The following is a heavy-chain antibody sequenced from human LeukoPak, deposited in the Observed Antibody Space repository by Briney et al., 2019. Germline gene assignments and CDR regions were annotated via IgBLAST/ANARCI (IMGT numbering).Heavy chain of an antibody. CDR2: LRGDTGDT. J-gene: IGHJ4*02. CDR3: ARVRDNASDY. Sequence: SVTVSRKTSGYIASDYYMHWVRQAPGQGLEWMGWLRGDTGDTDSPQKFKGRVTMTRDTATKTAYMPLSRLTYDDTAMYFCARVRDNASDYWGQGTLVTVSS. D-gene: IGHD1-1*01. CDR1: GYIASDYY. V-gene: IGHV1-2*02.